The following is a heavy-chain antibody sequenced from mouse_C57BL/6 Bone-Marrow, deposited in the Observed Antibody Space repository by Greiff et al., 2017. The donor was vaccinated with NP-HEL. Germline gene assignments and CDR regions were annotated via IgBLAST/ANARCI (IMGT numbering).Heavy chain of an antibody. Sequence: EVKLMESGGGLVQPGGSLKLSFAASGFTFSDYYMYWVRQTQEKRLEWVAYISNGGGSTYYPDTVKGRFTISRDNAKNTLYLQMSRLKSEDTAMYYCASLPWDRFAYWGQGTLVTVSA. CDR2: ISNGGGST. J-gene: IGHJ3*01. CDR3: ASLPWDRFAY. V-gene: IGHV5-12*01. CDR1: GFTFSDYY. D-gene: IGHD4-1*01.